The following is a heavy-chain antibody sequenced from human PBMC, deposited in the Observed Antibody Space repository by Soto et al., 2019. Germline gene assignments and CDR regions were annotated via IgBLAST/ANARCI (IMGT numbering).Heavy chain of an antibody. CDR1: GGSFSGYY. CDR3: ARAISSSPSPGLNWFDP. V-gene: IGHV4-34*01. CDR2: INYSGST. J-gene: IGHJ5*02. D-gene: IGHD6-6*01. Sequence: SETLSLTFAVFGGSFSGYYWNWIRQPPGKGLEWIGSINYSGSTNYNPSLKSLVTISVDTSKNQFSLKLSSVTAADTDVYYCARAISSSPSPGLNWFDPWGQGTLVTVSS.